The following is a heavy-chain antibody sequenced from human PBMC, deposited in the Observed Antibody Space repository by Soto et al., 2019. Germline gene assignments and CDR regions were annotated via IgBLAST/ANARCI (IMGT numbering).Heavy chain of an antibody. J-gene: IGHJ4*02. CDR3: ATEMGATQGPFAN. CDR2: LSNTGRRT. D-gene: IGHD1-26*01. V-gene: IGHV3-23*01. Sequence: GGSLRLSCVVSVFPFGANAMSWVRQAPGKGLEWVSGLSNTGRRTSYADSVKGRFNISRDNSENTVYLQMNSLRVEDTAVYYCATEMGATQGPFANSGQATLVTVSS. CDR1: VFPFGANA.